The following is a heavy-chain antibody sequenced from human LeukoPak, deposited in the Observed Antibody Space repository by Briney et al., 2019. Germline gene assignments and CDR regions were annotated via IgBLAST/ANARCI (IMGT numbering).Heavy chain of an antibody. D-gene: IGHD3-22*01. CDR1: GFTFSSYW. CDR2: IKQDGSEK. V-gene: IGHV3-7*01. CDR3: AREEPYYYDSSGYLHS. J-gene: IGHJ1*01. Sequence: GGSLRLSCAASGFTFSSYWMSWVRQAPGKGLEWVANIKQDGSEKYYVDSVKGRFTISRDNAKNSLYLQMNSLRAEATAVYYCAREEPYYYDSSGYLHSWGQGTLVTVSS.